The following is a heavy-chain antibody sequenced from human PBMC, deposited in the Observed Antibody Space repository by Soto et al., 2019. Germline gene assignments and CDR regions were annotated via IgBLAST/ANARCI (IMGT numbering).Heavy chain of an antibody. V-gene: IGHV3-53*01. J-gene: IGHJ4*02. CDR2: IYGGGST. CDR3: AIASFVALFDY. D-gene: IGHD5-12*01. CDR1: GFTVSSNY. Sequence: EVQLVESGGGLIQPGGSLRLSCAAAGFTVSSNYMSWVRQAPGKGLEWVSVIYGGGSTSYAASVKGRFTISRDNSKNTLYLQMNSLRAEDTAVYYCAIASFVALFDYWGQGTLVTVSS.